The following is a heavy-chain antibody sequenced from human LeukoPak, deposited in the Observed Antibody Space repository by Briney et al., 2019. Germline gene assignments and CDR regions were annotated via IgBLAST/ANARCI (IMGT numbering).Heavy chain of an antibody. D-gene: IGHD6-6*01. CDR3: ARSAARLRYYYAMGV. CDR2: IYSGDSGVST. J-gene: IGHJ6*02. CDR1: GFSVSNTY. Sequence: GGSLRLSCAASGFSVSNTYMSWVRQAPGKGLEWVSVIYSGDSGVSTYYADSVKGRFTISRHNSKNTLYLQMSSLRAEDTAVYFCARSAARLRYYYAMGVWGQGTTVTVCS. V-gene: IGHV3-53*04.